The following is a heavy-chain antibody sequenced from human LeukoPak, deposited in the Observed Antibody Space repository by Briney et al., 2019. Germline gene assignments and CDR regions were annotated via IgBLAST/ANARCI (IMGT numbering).Heavy chain of an antibody. CDR1: GYTFTSYG. CDR3: ALMGVNYYYYGVDV. CDR2: ISAYNGNT. V-gene: IGHV1-18*04. J-gene: IGHJ6*04. Sequence: ASVKVSCKASGYTFTSYGISWVRPAPGQGLEWMGWISAYNGNTNYAQKLQGRVTMTTDTSTSTAYMELRSLRSDDTAVYYCALMGVNYYYYGVDVWGKGTTVTVSS. D-gene: IGHD2-21*01.